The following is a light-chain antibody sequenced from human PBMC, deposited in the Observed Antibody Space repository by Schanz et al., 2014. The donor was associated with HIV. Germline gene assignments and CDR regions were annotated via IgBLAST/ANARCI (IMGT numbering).Light chain of an antibody. Sequence: ETVMTQSPATLSVFPGEGVTLSCRASQSVSTRSAWFQQKPGQAPRLLISGASTRAAGVPARFSGSGSGTDFTLTISSLQSDDFATYYCQQYNSHSTFGQGTKVEIK. CDR1: QSVSTR. CDR2: GAS. V-gene: IGKV3-15*01. CDR3: QQYNSHST. J-gene: IGKJ1*01.